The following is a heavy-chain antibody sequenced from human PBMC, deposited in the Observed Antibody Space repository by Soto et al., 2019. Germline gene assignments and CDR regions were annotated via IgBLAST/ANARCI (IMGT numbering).Heavy chain of an antibody. CDR3: ARDKAELRYFDWLGYYYYGMDV. D-gene: IGHD3-9*01. CDR2: INPSGGST. V-gene: IGHV1-46*03. Sequence: ASVKVSCKASGYTFTSYYMHWGRQAPRKGLEWMGIINPSGGSTSYAQKFQGRVTMTRDTSTSTVYMELSSLRSEDTAVYYCARDKAELRYFDWLGYYYYGMDVWGQGTTVTVS. CDR1: GYTFTSYY. J-gene: IGHJ6*02.